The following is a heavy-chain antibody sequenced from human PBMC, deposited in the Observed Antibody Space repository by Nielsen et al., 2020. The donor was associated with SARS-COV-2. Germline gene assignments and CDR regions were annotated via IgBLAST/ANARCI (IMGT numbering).Heavy chain of an antibody. CDR1: GYTFTSYG. J-gene: IGHJ4*02. V-gene: IGHV1-18*04. D-gene: IGHD2-15*01. CDR2: ISAYNGNT. CDR3: ARDDCSGGSCYLAY. Sequence: ASVKVSCKASGYTFTSYGIGWVRQAPGQGLEWMGWISAYNGNTNYARKLQGRVTMTTDTSTSTAYMELRSLRSDDTAVHYCARDDCSGGSCYLAYWGQGTLVTVSS.